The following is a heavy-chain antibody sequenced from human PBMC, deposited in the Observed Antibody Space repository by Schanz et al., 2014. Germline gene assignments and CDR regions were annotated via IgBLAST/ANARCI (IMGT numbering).Heavy chain of an antibody. CDR3: AKSALWGSGVYYASQIDY. CDR1: GFTFTTNA. V-gene: IGHV3-23*04. D-gene: IGHD3-10*01. CDR2: ISGRGGST. Sequence: EVQLVESGGGLVQPGGSLRLSCAASGFTFTTNAMSWVRQPPGKGLEWVSVISGRGGSTYSADSVKGRFTISRDNSKNTLYLQMNSLGPEDTAVYYCAKSALWGSGVYYASQIDYWGQGALVTVSS. J-gene: IGHJ4*02.